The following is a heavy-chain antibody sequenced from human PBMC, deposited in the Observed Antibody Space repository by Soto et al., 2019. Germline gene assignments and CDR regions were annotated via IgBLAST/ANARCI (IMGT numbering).Heavy chain of an antibody. CDR3: AKDTGWEDLVWWFDP. Sequence: QVQLVQSGAEVKKPGASVKISCKAFGYSFSSHYMHWVRQAPGQGLEWMGTIHPAGINTAYAQKFQGRVTRTADPSASTVYMEVTRLLSEDTAVYYCAKDTGWEDLVWWFDPWGQGTLVTVSS. CDR1: GYSFSSHY. D-gene: IGHD2-8*02. J-gene: IGHJ5*02. V-gene: IGHV1-46*01. CDR2: IHPAGINT.